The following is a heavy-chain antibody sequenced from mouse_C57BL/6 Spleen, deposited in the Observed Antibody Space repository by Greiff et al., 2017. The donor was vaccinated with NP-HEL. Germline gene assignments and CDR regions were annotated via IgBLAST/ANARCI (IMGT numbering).Heavy chain of an antibody. CDR3: ARGITTVVARAMDY. Sequence: QVQLQQSGAELVKPGASVKISCKASGYAFSSYWMNWVKQRPGKGLEWIGQIYPGDGDTNYNGKFKGKATLTADKSSSPAYMQLSSLTSEDSAVYFCARGITTVVARAMDYWGQGTSVTVSS. CDR2: IYPGDGDT. D-gene: IGHD1-1*01. CDR1: GYAFSSYW. J-gene: IGHJ4*01. V-gene: IGHV1-80*01.